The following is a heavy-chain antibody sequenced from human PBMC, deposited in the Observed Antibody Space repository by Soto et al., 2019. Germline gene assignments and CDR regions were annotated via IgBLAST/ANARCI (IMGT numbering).Heavy chain of an antibody. V-gene: IGHV1-18*01. D-gene: IGHD4-17*01. CDR3: ARDDRGRWLDARKLLDY. CDR2: ISAYNGNT. Sequence: ASVKVSCKASGYTFTSYGISWVRQAPGQGLEWMGWISAYNGNTNYAQKLQGRVTMTTDTSTSTAYMELRSLRSDDTAVYYCARDDRGRWLDARKLLDYWGQGTLVTVSS. CDR1: GYTFTSYG. J-gene: IGHJ4*02.